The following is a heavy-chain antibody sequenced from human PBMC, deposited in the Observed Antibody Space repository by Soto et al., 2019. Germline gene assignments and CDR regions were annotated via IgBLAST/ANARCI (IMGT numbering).Heavy chain of an antibody. CDR2: IIPIFGTA. CDR3: ARDHSAYYYGSGSYQ. CDR1: GGTFSSYA. Sequence: QVQLVQSGAEVKKPGSSVKVSCKASGGTFSSYAISWVRQAPGQGLEWMGGIIPIFGTANYAQKFQGRVTIPADESTSTAYMALSSLRSEDRAVYYCARDHSAYYYGSGSYQWGQGTLVTVSS. J-gene: IGHJ4*02. D-gene: IGHD3-10*01. V-gene: IGHV1-69*12.